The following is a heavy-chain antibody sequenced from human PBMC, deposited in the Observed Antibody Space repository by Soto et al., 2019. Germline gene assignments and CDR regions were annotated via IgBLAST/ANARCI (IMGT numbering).Heavy chain of an antibody. Sequence: QVQLQQWGAGLLKPSETLSLTCGVYGGSFSGYSWSWIRQPPGKGLEWIGEINHSGSIYYNPSLQSRVTISGEPSNNSFSLILTSVTAADTAIYYCARNRAFDVWGQGTRVTDSS. CDR2: INHSGSI. CDR3: ARNRAFDV. CDR1: GGSFSGYS. V-gene: IGHV4-34*01. J-gene: IGHJ3*01.